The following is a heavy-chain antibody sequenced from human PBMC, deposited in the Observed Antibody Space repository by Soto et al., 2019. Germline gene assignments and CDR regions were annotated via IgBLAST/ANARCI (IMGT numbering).Heavy chain of an antibody. J-gene: IGHJ4*02. CDR1: GGSISSYY. Sequence: PSETLSLTCTVSGGSISSYYWSWIRQPPGKGLEWIGYIYYSGSTNYNPSLKSRVAISVDTSKNQFSLKLSSVTAADTAVYYCARGVGSYGYDYYDSSGYYYDYWGQGTLVTVS. V-gene: IGHV4-59*01. CDR3: ARGVGSYGYDYYDSSGYYYDY. CDR2: IYYSGST. D-gene: IGHD3-22*01.